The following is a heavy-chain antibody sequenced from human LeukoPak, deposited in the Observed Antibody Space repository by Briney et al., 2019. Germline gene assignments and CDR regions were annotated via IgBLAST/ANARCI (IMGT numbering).Heavy chain of an antibody. CDR1: GYTFTGYY. V-gene: IGHV1-2*02. CDR3: ARARDSTLAAACLDY. CDR2: INPNSGGT. Sequence: ASVKVSCKASGYTFTGYYMHWVRQAPGQGLEWMGWINPNSGGTDYAQKFQGRVTMTRDTSISTAYMELSRLRSDDTAVYYCARARDSTLAAACLDYWGQGTLVTVSS. J-gene: IGHJ4*02. D-gene: IGHD6-13*01.